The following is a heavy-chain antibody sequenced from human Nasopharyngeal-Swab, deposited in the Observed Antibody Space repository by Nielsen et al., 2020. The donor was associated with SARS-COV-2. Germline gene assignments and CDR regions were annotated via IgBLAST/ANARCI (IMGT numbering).Heavy chain of an antibody. CDR1: GFRDYS. V-gene: IGHV3-21*01. CDR2: ISSSSSDI. CDR3: ARGYCSSGSCYAKNYGMDV. D-gene: IGHD2-15*01. Sequence: GESLKISCVDSGFRDYSMNWVLQAPGTGLEWVSSISSSSSDIYYADSVKGRFTISRDNAKNSLYLQMNNLRAEDTAVYYCARGYCSSGSCYAKNYGMDVWGQGTTVTVSS. J-gene: IGHJ6*02.